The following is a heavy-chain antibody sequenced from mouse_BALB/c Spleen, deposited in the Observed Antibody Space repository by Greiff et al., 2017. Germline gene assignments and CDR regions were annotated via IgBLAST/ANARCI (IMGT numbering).Heavy chain of an antibody. V-gene: IGHV14-3*02. CDR1: GFNIKDTY. J-gene: IGHJ4*01. CDR3: ARQLLRYYAMDY. D-gene: IGHD1-1*01. CDR2: IDPANGNT. Sequence: EVKLVESGAELVKPGASVKLSCTASGFNIKDTYMHWVKQRPEQGLEWIGRIDPANGNTKYDPKFQGKATITADTSSNTAYLQLSSLTSEDTAVYYCARQLLRYYAMDYWGQGTSVTVSS.